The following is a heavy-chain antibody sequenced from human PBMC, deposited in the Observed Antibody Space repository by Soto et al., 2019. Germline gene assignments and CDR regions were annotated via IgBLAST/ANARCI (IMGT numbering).Heavy chain of an antibody. V-gene: IGHV1-69*02. J-gene: IGHJ4*02. D-gene: IGHD6-13*01. Sequence: QVQLVQSGAEVKKPGSSVNVSCKASGGTFSSYTISWVRQAPAQGLEWMGRIIPILGIANYAQKFQGRVTITADKSTSTAYMEVSSLRSEDTAVYYCARIAAAGTTSYYFDYWGQGTLVTVSS. CDR3: ARIAAAGTTSYYFDY. CDR1: GGTFSSYT. CDR2: IIPILGIA.